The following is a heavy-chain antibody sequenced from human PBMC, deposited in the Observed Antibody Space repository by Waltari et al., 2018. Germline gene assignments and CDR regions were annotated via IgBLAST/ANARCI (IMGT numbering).Heavy chain of an antibody. J-gene: IGHJ4*02. CDR3: AREYIAAADFDY. Sequence: QVQLQQWGAGLLKPSETLSLTCAVYGGSFSGYYWSWIRQPPGKGLEWIGEINHSGSTNYNPSLKSRVTISVDTSKNQFSLKLSSVTAADTAVYYCAREYIAAADFDYWGQGTLVTVSS. D-gene: IGHD6-13*01. CDR2: INHSGST. V-gene: IGHV4-34*01. CDR1: GGSFSGYY.